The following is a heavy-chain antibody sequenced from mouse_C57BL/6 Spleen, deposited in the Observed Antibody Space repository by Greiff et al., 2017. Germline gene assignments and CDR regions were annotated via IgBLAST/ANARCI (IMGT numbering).Heavy chain of an antibody. CDR3: TRDYDDYVMDY. CDR1: GLTFSDAW. D-gene: IGHD2-4*01. V-gene: IGHV6-6*01. Sequence: EVKLAESGGGLVQPGGSMKLSCAASGLTFSDAWMDWVRKSPDKGLEWVAEMRNKANTNATYYAESVIRRLTISRDDSKSSVYLQMNSLRAEDTGIYYCTRDYDDYVMDYWGQGTSVTVSS. CDR2: MRNKANTNAT. J-gene: IGHJ4*01.